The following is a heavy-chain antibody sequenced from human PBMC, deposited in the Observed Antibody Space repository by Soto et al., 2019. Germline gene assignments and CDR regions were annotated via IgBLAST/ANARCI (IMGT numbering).Heavy chain of an antibody. J-gene: IGHJ4*02. CDR3: ARGYGWLYFEY. Sequence: PSETLSLTCTVFGGSVSSGSYYWSWIRQPPGKGLEWIGYIYYSGSTNYNPSLKSRVTISVDTSKNQFSLKLSSVTAADTAVYYCARGYGWLYFEYWGQGSLVTVSS. V-gene: IGHV4-61*01. CDR1: GGSVSSGSYY. D-gene: IGHD6-19*01. CDR2: IYYSGST.